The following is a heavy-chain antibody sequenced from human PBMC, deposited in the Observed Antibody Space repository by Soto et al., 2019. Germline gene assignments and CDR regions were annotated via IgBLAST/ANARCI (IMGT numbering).Heavy chain of an antibody. J-gene: IGHJ3*02. CDR3: AKDIQGRGATTGDDAFDI. CDR2: ISSSGGST. CDR1: EFTFSNYA. V-gene: IGHV3-23*01. Sequence: HPGGSLRLSCVASEFTFSNYAMNWVRQATGEGPEWVSLISSSGGSTYYADSVKGRFSISRDNSKNTLYLQMNSLRVEDTAIYYCAKDIQGRGATTGDDAFDIWGQGTMVTVSS. D-gene: IGHD1-1*01.